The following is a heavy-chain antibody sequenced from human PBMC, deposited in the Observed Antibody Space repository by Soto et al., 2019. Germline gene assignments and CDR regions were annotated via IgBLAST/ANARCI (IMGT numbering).Heavy chain of an antibody. J-gene: IGHJ5*01. V-gene: IGHV3-23*01. D-gene: IGHD3-3*01. Sequence: XVFLRLSCVVFGSTFSTYAMSWVGQAPGEGLEWVADISGHGLNTCYADSVKGRFTMSRDNSKNMVSLQMDSLTADDTAIYYRAKADDFSSSRLTYFDACGLGAQVTVSS. CDR3: AKADDFSSSRLTYFDA. CDR2: ISGHGLNT. CDR1: GSTFSTYA.